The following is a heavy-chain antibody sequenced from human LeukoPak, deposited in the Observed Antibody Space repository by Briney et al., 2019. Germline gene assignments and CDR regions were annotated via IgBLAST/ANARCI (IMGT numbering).Heavy chain of an antibody. CDR2: IFYSGST. CDR3: PRLVVVVAADEFDY. J-gene: IGHJ4*02. CDR1: GGSISSSSYY. D-gene: IGHD2-15*01. V-gene: IGHV4-39*01. Sequence: SETLSLTCTVPGGSISSSSYYWGRICQPPGKGLEWVGSIFYSGSTSYNPSLTSRVTISVDPSKNQFSLKLAFVAHAPTALSYCPRLVVVVAADEFDYWGQGTLVTVSS.